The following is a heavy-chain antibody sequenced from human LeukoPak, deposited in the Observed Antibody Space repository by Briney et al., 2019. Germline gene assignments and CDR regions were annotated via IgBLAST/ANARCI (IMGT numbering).Heavy chain of an antibody. CDR1: GGSISSYY. CDR3: AREGSWGYCSGGSCYAVTRRAFDI. D-gene: IGHD2-15*01. J-gene: IGHJ3*02. V-gene: IGHV4-59*01. Sequence: PSETLSLTCTVSGGSISSYYWSWIRQPPGKGLEWIGYIYYSGSTNYNPSLKSRVTISVDTSKNQFSLKLSSVTAADTAVYYCAREGSWGYCSGGSCYAVTRRAFDIWGQGTMVTVSS. CDR2: IYYSGST.